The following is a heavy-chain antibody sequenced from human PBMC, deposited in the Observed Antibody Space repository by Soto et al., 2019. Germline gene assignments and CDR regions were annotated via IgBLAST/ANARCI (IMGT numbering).Heavy chain of an antibody. D-gene: IGHD3-10*01. CDR1: GFTFSSYD. CDR2: IGTAGDT. Sequence: GSLRLSCAASGFTFSSYDMHWDRQATGKGQEWVSAIGTAGDTYYPGSVKGRFTISRENAKNSLYLQMNSLRAEDTAVYYCARGIVHGSGFSYYYYGMDVWGQGTTVTVSS. CDR3: ARGIVHGSGFSYYYYGMDV. V-gene: IGHV3-13*01. J-gene: IGHJ6*02.